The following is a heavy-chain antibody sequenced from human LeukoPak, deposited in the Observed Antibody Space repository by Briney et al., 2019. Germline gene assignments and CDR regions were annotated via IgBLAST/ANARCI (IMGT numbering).Heavy chain of an antibody. J-gene: IGHJ4*02. V-gene: IGHV4-39*07. CDR1: GGSISSSSYY. D-gene: IGHD4-17*01. Sequence: PSETLSLTCTVPGGSISSSSYYWGWIRQPPGKGLEWIGSIYYSGSTYYNPSLKSRVTISVDTSKNQFSLKLSSVTAADTAVYYCARVHHDYGDPQHFDYWGQGTLVTVSS. CDR2: IYYSGST. CDR3: ARVHHDYGDPQHFDY.